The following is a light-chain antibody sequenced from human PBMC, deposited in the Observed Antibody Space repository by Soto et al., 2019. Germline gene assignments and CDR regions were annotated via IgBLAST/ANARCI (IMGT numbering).Light chain of an antibody. CDR3: SSYSSTRSRNYV. CDR2: DVD. J-gene: IGLJ1*01. Sequence: QSALTHPVSVSGSPLQSLPIFCTGTSSDVGGYNYVSWYQQHPGTAPKLIIYDVDNRPSGLSSRFSGSKSGNTASLTISGLQAEDEADYYCSSYSSTRSRNYVLGTGTKVTVL. V-gene: IGLV2-14*03. CDR1: SSDVGGYNY.